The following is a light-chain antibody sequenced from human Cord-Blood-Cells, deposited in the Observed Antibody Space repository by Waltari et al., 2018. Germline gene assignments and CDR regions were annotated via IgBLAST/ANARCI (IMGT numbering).Light chain of an antibody. CDR3: AAWDDSLSGNWV. J-gene: IGLJ3*02. V-gene: IGLV1-47*01. CDR2: RNN. Sequence: QSVLTQPPSASGTPGQRVTISCSGSSSNIGSKYVYWYQQLPGTAPKPLIFRNNHRPAGFADRFSGSKSGTSASLAISWLRSEDEAEYYCAAWDDSLSGNWVFGGGTQLTVL. CDR1: SSNIGSKY.